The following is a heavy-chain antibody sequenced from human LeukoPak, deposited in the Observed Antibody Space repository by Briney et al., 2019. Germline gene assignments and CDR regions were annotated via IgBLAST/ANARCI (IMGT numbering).Heavy chain of an antibody. Sequence: SETLSLTCTVSGYSISSGYYWGWIRQPPGKGLEWIGSIYHSGSTCYNPSLKSRVTISVDTSKNQFSLKLSSVTAADTAVYYCARDARGVFDPWGQGTLVTVSS. V-gene: IGHV4-38-2*02. D-gene: IGHD3-10*01. CDR1: GYSISSGYY. CDR2: IYHSGST. J-gene: IGHJ5*02. CDR3: ARDARGVFDP.